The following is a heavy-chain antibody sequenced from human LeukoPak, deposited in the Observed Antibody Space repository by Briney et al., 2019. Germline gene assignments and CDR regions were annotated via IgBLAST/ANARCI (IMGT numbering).Heavy chain of an antibody. CDR1: GASISNSAYY. Sequence: SSETLSLSCTVSGASISNSAYYWLWLRQPPGEGLECIETVHYSGSTFYNPSLKSRVNISVDTSKNQFSLQLSSVTAADTAVYYCARLFFVIDTWGQGTLVTVSS. CDR2: VHYSGST. CDR3: ARLFFVIDT. V-gene: IGHV4-39*01. J-gene: IGHJ5*02. D-gene: IGHD3-3*01.